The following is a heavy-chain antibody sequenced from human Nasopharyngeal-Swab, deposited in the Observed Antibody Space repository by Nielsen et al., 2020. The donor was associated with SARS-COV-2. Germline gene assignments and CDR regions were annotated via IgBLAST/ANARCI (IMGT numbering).Heavy chain of an antibody. Sequence: ASVKVSCKASGYTFTGYYMHWVRQAPGQGLEWMGRINPNSGGTNYAQKFQGRVTITADKSTSTAYMELSSLRSEDTAVYYCARAPSSGYLTPFDYWGQGTLVTVSS. D-gene: IGHD3-3*01. J-gene: IGHJ4*02. CDR2: INPNSGGT. CDR3: ARAPSSGYLTPFDY. CDR1: GYTFTGYY. V-gene: IGHV1-2*06.